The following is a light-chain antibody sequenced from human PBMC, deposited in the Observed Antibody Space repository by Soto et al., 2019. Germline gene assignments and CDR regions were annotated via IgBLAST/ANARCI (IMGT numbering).Light chain of an antibody. CDR2: WAS. CDR3: QQYFSAPLT. Sequence: DIVITQSPYSLAVSLFERATINCKSIHNFLYSSNNKNYLAWYQHKPGQPPKLLIYWASTRESGVPDRFSGSGSGTDFTLTISSLQAEDVAVYYCQQYFSAPLTFGGGTKVDIK. J-gene: IGKJ4*01. CDR1: HNFLYSSNNKNY. V-gene: IGKV4-1*01.